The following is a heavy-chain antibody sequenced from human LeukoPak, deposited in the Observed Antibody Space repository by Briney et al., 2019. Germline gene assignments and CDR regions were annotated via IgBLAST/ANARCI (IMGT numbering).Heavy chain of an antibody. D-gene: IGHD6-13*01. Sequence: SETLSLTCTVSGGSISSYYWSWIRRPPGKGLEWIGYIYYSGSTNYNPSLKSRVTISVDTSKNQFSLKLNSVTAADTAVYYCAREVAAAGIDPWGQGTLVTVSS. J-gene: IGHJ5*02. CDR3: AREVAAAGIDP. V-gene: IGHV4-59*01. CDR2: IYYSGST. CDR1: GGSISSYY.